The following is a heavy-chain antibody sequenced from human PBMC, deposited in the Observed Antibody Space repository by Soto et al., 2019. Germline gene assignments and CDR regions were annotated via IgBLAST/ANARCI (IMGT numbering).Heavy chain of an antibody. D-gene: IGHD6-19*01. CDR3: AKIAESVAGTVYGY. CDR2: ISGSGGST. CDR1: GFTFSSYA. V-gene: IGHV3-23*01. Sequence: GGSLRLFCAASGFTFSSYAMGWVRQAPGKGLEWVSGISGSGGSTYYADSVKGRFTISRDNSKNTLFLQMNSLRAEDTAVYYCAKIAESVAGTVYGYWGQGTLVTVSS. J-gene: IGHJ4*02.